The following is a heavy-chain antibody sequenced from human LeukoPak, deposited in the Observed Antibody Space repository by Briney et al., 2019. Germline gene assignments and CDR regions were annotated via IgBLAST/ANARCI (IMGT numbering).Heavy chain of an antibody. CDR2: IGTAGDT. J-gene: IGHJ2*01. CDR1: GFTFSSYD. CDR3: ARARITMVRGVREPWYFDL. Sequence: GGSLRLSCAASGFTFSSYDMHWVRQATGKGLEWVSAIGTAGDTYYPGSVKGRFTISRENAKNSLYLQMNSLRAGDTAVYYCARARITMVRGVREPWYFDLWGRGTLVTVSS. V-gene: IGHV3-13*01. D-gene: IGHD3-10*01.